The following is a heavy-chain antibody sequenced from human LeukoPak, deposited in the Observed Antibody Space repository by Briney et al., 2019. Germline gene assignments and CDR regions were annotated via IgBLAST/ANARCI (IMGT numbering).Heavy chain of an antibody. CDR2: ISSSGSTI. J-gene: IGHJ4*02. V-gene: IGHV3-11*04. CDR1: GFTFSDYY. D-gene: IGHD2-2*01. Sequence: GGSLRLSCAASGFTFSDYYMSWLRQAPGKGREGVSYISSSGSTIYYADSVKGRFTISRDNAKNSLYLQMNSLRAEDTAVYYCARDATYCSSTSCWYFDYWGQGTLVTVSS. CDR3: ARDATYCSSTSCWYFDY.